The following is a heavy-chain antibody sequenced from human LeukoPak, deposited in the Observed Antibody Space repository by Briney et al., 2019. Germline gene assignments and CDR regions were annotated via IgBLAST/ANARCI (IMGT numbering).Heavy chain of an antibody. J-gene: IGHJ4*02. D-gene: IGHD3-3*01. Sequence: SETLSLTCTVSGGSISGYYWSWIRQPPGKGLEWIGEINHSGSTNYNPSLKSRVTISVDTSKNQFSLKLSSVTAADTAVYYCARGSKITIFGVAHKGFDYWGQGTLVTVSS. CDR2: INHSGST. V-gene: IGHV4-34*01. CDR3: ARGSKITIFGVAHKGFDY. CDR1: GGSISGYY.